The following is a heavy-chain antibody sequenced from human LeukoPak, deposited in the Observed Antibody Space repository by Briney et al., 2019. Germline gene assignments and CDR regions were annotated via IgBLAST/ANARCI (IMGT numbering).Heavy chain of an antibody. CDR1: GFTFNSYW. CDR2: IKQDGSEK. D-gene: IGHD1-26*01. CDR3: ARDRVGAMDDY. J-gene: IGHJ4*02. V-gene: IGHV3-7*01. Sequence: PGGSLRLSCAASGFTFNSYWMSWVRQAPGKGLEWVANIKQDGSEKYYVDSVKGRFTISRDNAKNSLYLQMNSLRAEDTAVYYCARDRVGAMDDYWGQGTLVTVSS.